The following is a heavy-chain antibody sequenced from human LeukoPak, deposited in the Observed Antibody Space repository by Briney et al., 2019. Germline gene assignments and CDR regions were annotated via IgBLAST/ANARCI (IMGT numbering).Heavy chain of an antibody. Sequence: GGSLRLSCAASGFTFSSYAMHWVRQAPGRGLEWVAVISYDGSNKYYADSVKGRFTISRDNSKNTLYLQMNSLRAEDTAVYYCAKDLVSGITIFGVVTEGFDPWGQGTLVTVSS. CDR3: AKDLVSGITIFGVVTEGFDP. CDR1: GFTFSSYA. V-gene: IGHV3-30-3*01. J-gene: IGHJ5*02. CDR2: ISYDGSNK. D-gene: IGHD3-3*01.